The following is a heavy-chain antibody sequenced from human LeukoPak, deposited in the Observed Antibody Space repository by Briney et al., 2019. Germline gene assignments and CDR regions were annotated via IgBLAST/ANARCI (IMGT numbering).Heavy chain of an antibody. J-gene: IGHJ3*01. D-gene: IGHD6-13*01. CDR3: ARGEAAAGTS. V-gene: IGHV3-21*04. Sequence: GGSLRLSCAASGFTFSSYSMNRVRQAPGKGLEWVSSISSSSSYIYYADSVKGRFTISRDNAKNSLYLQMNSLRAEDTALYYCARGEAAAGTSWGQGTMVTVSS. CDR2: ISSSSSYI. CDR1: GFTFSSYS.